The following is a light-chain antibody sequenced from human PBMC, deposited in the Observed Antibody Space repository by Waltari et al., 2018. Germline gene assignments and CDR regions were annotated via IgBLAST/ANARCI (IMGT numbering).Light chain of an antibody. CDR1: SGSVSSTSF. J-gene: IGLJ3*02. V-gene: IGLV8-61*01. CDR3: LVYMGSGIWV. Sequence: QTVVTQEPSLSVSPGGTVTLTCALSSGSVSSTSFVSWYQQSPGQTPRTLVYKANIRSSGVPDRFSGSIFGNKAALIITGAQADDESDYFCLVYMGSGIWVFGG. CDR2: KAN.